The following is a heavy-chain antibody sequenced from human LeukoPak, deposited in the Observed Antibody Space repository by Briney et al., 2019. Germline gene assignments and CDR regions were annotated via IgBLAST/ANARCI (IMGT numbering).Heavy chain of an antibody. D-gene: IGHD2-15*01. J-gene: IGHJ3*02. Sequence: GSLRLSCAASGFTFSSYSMNWVRQAPGKGLEWIGYIYYSGSTNYNPSLKSRVTISVDTSKNQFSLKLSSVTAADTAVYYCARELLDAFDIWGQGTMVTVSS. CDR2: IYYSGST. CDR3: ARELLDAFDI. CDR1: GFTFSSYS. V-gene: IGHV4-59*01.